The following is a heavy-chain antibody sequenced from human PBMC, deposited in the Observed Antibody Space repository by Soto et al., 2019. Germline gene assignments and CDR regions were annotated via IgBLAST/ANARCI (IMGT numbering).Heavy chain of an antibody. Sequence: SETLSLTCTVSGGSSSSYYWGWIRQPPGKGLEWLGSIHYDGSTYYNPSLRSRVTISVDTSNNQFSLQPTSVIAADTAVYYCARHYCTGGPCYFDYWGQGTLVTVSS. D-gene: IGHD2-8*02. CDR1: GGSSSSYY. J-gene: IGHJ4*02. V-gene: IGHV4-39*01. CDR3: ARHYCTGGPCYFDY. CDR2: IHYDGST.